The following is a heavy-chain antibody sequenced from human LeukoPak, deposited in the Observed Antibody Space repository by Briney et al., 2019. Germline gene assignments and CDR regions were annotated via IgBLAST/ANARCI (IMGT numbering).Heavy chain of an antibody. J-gene: IGHJ4*02. V-gene: IGHV3-21*01. D-gene: IGHD5-12*01. CDR1: GFTFSRYS. Sequence: GGSLRLSCAASGFTFSRYSMNWVRQAPGKGLEWVSSISSTSTYIYYADSVKGRFTISRDNAKNSLYLQVNSLRAEDTAVYYCARGNSDYDNDYWGQGTLVTVSS. CDR3: ARGNSDYDNDY. CDR2: ISSTSTYI.